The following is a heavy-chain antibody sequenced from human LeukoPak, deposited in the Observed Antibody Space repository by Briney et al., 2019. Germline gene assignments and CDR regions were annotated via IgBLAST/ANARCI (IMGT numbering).Heavy chain of an antibody. Sequence: SSVKVSCKASGGIFSSYAISWVRQAPGQGLEWMGGIIPIFGTANYAQKFQGRVTITADESTSTAYMELSSLRSEDTAVYYCARGQGSGWENYYYYMDVWGKGTRSPSP. D-gene: IGHD6-19*01. CDR3: ARGQGSGWENYYYYMDV. CDR2: IIPIFGTA. V-gene: IGHV1-69*01. J-gene: IGHJ6*03. CDR1: GGIFSSYA.